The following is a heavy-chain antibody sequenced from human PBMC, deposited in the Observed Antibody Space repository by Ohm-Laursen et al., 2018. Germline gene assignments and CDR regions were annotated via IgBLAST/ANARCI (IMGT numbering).Heavy chain of an antibody. J-gene: IGHJ4*02. CDR1: GFTFSRHG. Sequence: SLRLSCAASGFTFSRHGTHWVRQAPGKGLEWVAVIWSDGNNKYYADSVKGRFTISRDTSRNTLYMQMNSLRVEDTALYYCARDAEEFDSSGPRFDYWGQGTLVTVSS. V-gene: IGHV3-33*01. D-gene: IGHD3-22*01. CDR3: ARDAEEFDSSGPRFDY. CDR2: IWSDGNNK.